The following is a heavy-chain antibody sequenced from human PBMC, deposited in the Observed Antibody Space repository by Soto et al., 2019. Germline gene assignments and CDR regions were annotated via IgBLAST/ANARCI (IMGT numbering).Heavy chain of an antibody. Sequence: SQTLSLTCAISGDSVSSTSVAWNWIRQSPSRGLEWLGRTYYRSQWYNDYAVSVKSRITIKPDTSKNRFSLQLNSVTPVDTAVFYCARVSYDGRKPYFDYWGQGTLVTVSS. V-gene: IGHV6-1*01. J-gene: IGHJ4*01. D-gene: IGHD3-22*01. CDR2: TYYRSQWYN. CDR3: ARVSYDGRKPYFDY. CDR1: GDSVSSTSVA.